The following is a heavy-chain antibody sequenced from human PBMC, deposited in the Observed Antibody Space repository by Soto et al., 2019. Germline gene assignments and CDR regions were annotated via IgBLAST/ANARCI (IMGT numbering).Heavy chain of an antibody. Sequence: QVHLQESGPGLVRPSETLSLTCTVSGVSLKTYYWSWIRLPPGGGLEWIGYIFSSGSPNYNPSLRSRVTMSVETSNNQFSLKMRSVTAADTAVYYCARVAGISYYNHMDVWGKGTTVTVSS. CDR2: IFSSGSP. D-gene: IGHD1-20*01. J-gene: IGHJ6*03. CDR3: ARVAGISYYNHMDV. V-gene: IGHV4-59*01. CDR1: GVSLKTYY.